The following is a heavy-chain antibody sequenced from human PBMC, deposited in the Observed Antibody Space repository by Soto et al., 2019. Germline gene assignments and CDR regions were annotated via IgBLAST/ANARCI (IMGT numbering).Heavy chain of an antibody. CDR1: GFTFSRYW. D-gene: IGHD2-21*01. CDR3: ARGHDISHKWFDP. Sequence: PGGSLRLSGAASGFTFSRYWISWVRQAPGKGLEWVANIKQDESAKYYVDSVRGRFTISKDNAKNSVYLQMNSLRAEDTAVYYCARGHDISHKWFDPCGQGTLVAFSS. J-gene: IGHJ5*02. V-gene: IGHV3-7*03. CDR2: IKQDESAK.